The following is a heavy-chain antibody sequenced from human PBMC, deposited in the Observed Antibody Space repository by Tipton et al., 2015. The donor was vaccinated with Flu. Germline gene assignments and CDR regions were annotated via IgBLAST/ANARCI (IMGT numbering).Heavy chain of an antibody. CDR1: GGSISSSSYY. Sequence: LRLSCTVSGGSISSSSYYWGWIRQPPGKGLEWIGSIYYSGRTYYNPSLKSRVTISVDTSKNQFSLKLSSVTAADTAVYYCARGPCSGGNCYVKGAFDIWGQGTMVTVSS. CDR2: IYYSGRT. CDR3: ARGPCSGGNCYVKGAFDI. J-gene: IGHJ3*02. D-gene: IGHD2-15*01. V-gene: IGHV4-39*07.